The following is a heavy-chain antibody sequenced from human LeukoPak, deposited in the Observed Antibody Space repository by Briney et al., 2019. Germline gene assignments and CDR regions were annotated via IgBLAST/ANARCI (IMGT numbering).Heavy chain of an antibody. V-gene: IGHV1-46*01. Sequence: GGSLRLSCAASGFDFSYYGMHWVRQAPGQGLEWMGIINPSGDSAIYAHNFQGRVTMTWDTSTTTVYMELSSLRSEDTAVYYCARAQSYYDYWGQGTLVTVSS. CDR2: INPSGDSA. J-gene: IGHJ4*02. D-gene: IGHD1-26*01. CDR1: GFDFSYYG. CDR3: ARAQSYYDY.